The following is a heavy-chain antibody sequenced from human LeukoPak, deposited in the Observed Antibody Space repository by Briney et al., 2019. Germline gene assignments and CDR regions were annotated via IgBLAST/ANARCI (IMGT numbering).Heavy chain of an antibody. V-gene: IGHV2-70*11. J-gene: IGHJ4*02. CDR2: IDWDDDK. D-gene: IGHD4-17*01. CDR3: ARAFPTVTTFDY. Sequence: SGPALVKPTQTLTLTCTFSGFSLGTSGMCVSWMRQPPGKALEWLARIDWDDDKYYSTSLQTRLTISKDTSKNQVVLTMTNMDPVDTATYYCARAFPTVTTFDYWGQGTLVTVSS. CDR1: GFSLGTSGMC.